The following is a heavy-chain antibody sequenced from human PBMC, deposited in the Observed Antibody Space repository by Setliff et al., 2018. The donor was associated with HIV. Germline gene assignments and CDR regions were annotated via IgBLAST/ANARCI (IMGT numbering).Heavy chain of an antibody. CDR1: GYSFTSSG. V-gene: IGHV1-18*01. J-gene: IGHJ4*02. D-gene: IGHD1-1*01. Sequence: ASVKVSCKASGYSFTSSGVSWVRQAPGQGLEWMGWINIRNGNTTIPQKFRGRVTMTRDTSTNTVYMQLSSLTSEDTAVYYCARQLSNSFDYWGQGTLVTVSS. CDR3: ARQLSNSFDY. CDR2: INIRNGNT.